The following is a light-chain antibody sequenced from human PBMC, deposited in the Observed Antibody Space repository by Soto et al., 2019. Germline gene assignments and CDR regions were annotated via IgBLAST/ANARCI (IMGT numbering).Light chain of an antibody. V-gene: IGKV3-20*01. Sequence: IVLTQSPGTLSLSPGERATLSCRASQTVSSNLLAWYQEKPGQGPRLLIYGASTRATGIPDRFSGSGSGTDFPLTISRLDPEDFAVYYCRQYGRSLGFAVGGGTKVEIK. J-gene: IGKJ4*01. CDR2: GAS. CDR1: QTVSSNL. CDR3: RQYGRSLGFA.